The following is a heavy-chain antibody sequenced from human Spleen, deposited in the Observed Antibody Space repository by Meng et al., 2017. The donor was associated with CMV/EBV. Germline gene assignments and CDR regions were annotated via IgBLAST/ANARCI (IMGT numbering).Heavy chain of an antibody. Sequence: GGSLRLSCAASGFTFSSYSMNWVRQAPGKGLEWVSYISSSSSTIYYADSVKGRFTISRDNAKNSLYLQMNSLRAEDTAVYYCARDNPSSGWSYYYYGMDVWGQGTTVTVSS. V-gene: IGHV3-48*04. CDR3: ARDNPSSGWSYYYYGMDV. CDR1: GFTFSSYS. CDR2: ISSSSSTI. D-gene: IGHD6-19*01. J-gene: IGHJ6*02.